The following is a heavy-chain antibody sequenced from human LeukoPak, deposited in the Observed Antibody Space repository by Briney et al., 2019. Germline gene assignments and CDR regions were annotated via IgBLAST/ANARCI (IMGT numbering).Heavy chain of an antibody. CDR3: ARGGLVGPTPYLDS. CDR2: INNNGDRT. D-gene: IGHD1-26*01. CDR1: GFTFSTYP. Sequence: PGGSLRLSCAASGFTFSTYPMYWVRQAPGRGPEYVSGINNNGDRTYYAKSVKGRFTISRDNSKNTLYLQVGSLRAEDMAVYYCARGGLVGPTPYLDSWDQGTLVTVSS. J-gene: IGHJ4*02. V-gene: IGHV3-64*01.